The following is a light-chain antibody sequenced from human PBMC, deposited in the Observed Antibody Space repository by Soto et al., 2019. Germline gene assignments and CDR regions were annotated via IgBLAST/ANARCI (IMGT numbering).Light chain of an antibody. CDR2: GAS. J-gene: IGKJ5*01. CDR3: QHYGRSPIT. V-gene: IGKV3-20*01. CDR1: QTVSSN. Sequence: VMTQSPATLSVSPGERATLSCRASQTVSSNLAWYQQKPGQAPRLLISGASSRATGIPDRFSGSGSATDFTLTISRLEPEDFALYYCQHYGRSPITFGQGTRLEIK.